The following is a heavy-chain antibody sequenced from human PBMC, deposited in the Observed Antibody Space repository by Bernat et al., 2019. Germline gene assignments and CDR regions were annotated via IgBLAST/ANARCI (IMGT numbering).Heavy chain of an antibody. CDR1: GFTFSNYA. J-gene: IGHJ4*02. V-gene: IGHV3-23*01. D-gene: IGHD3-10*01. Sequence: EVQLLESGGGLVQPGGSLRLSCAASGFTFSNYAMSWVRQAPGKGLEWVSAVIGSATSTYYADSVKGRFTISRDNSKNTLYLQMNSLRAEDTAVYYCAKRDSGSGGLYYFDYWGQGTLVTVSS. CDR2: VIGSATST. CDR3: AKRDSGSGGLYYFDY.